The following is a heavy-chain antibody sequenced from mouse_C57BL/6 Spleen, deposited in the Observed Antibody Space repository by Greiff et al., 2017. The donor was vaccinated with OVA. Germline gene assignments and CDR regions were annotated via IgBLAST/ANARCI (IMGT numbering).Heavy chain of an antibody. D-gene: IGHD2-5*01. J-gene: IGHJ3*01. CDR2: IDPETGGT. CDR1: GYTFTDYE. CDR3: TCYSNWAWFAY. Sequence: QVQLKQSGAELVRPGASVTLSCKASGYTFTDYEMHWVKQTPVHGLEWIGAIDPETGGTAYNQKFKGKAILTADKSSSTAYMELRSLTSEDSAVYYCTCYSNWAWFAYWGQGTLVTVSA. V-gene: IGHV1-15*01.